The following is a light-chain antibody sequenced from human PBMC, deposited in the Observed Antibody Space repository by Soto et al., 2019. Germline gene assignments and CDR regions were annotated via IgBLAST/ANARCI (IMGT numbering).Light chain of an antibody. V-gene: IGLV2-14*01. Sequence: QSVVTQPAFVSGSPGQSCPISCTVTSTDVGGYNYVSWYQQHPGKAPKLMMYEVSNRPPGVSNRYSGAKSGDTASLTISGLQAEDEADYYCSSYSSSRTLDVFGAGTKVTVL. CDR2: EVS. CDR1: STDVGGYNY. J-gene: IGLJ1*01. CDR3: SSYSSSRTLDV.